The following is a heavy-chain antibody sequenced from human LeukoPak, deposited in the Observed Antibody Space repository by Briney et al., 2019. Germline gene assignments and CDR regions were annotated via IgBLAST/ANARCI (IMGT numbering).Heavy chain of an antibody. V-gene: IGHV4-59*08. J-gene: IGHJ6*03. CDR3: ARKGFLEWLSLMDV. CDR2: IYYSGST. D-gene: IGHD3-3*01. CDR1: GGSISSYY. Sequence: SETLSLTCTVSGGSISSYYWSWIRQPPGKGLEWVGYIYYSGSTYYNPSLKSRVTISVDTSKNQFSLKLSSVTAADTAVYYCARKGFLEWLSLMDVWGKGTTVTVSS.